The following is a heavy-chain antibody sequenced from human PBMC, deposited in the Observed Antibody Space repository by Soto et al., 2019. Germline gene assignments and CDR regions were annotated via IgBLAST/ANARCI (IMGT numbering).Heavy chain of an antibody. CDR2: ISYDGSNK. V-gene: IGHV3-30-3*01. J-gene: IGHJ3*02. CDR1: GFTFSSYA. D-gene: IGHD2-15*01. CDR3: ARDGTRYCSGGSCLGDAFDI. Sequence: GGSLRLSCAASGFTFSSYAMHWVRQAPGKGLEWVAVISYDGSNKYYADSVKGRFTISRDNSKNTLYLQMNSLRAEDTAVYYCARDGTRYCSGGSCLGDAFDIWGQGTMVTVSS.